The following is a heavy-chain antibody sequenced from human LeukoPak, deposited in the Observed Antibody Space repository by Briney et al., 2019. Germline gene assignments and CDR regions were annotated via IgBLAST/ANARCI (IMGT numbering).Heavy chain of an antibody. CDR2: MSTSSSYI. Sequence: PGGSLRLSCAASAFTFTSDSMNWVRQAPGRGLEWVSSMSTSSSYINYANSVKDRLTISRDTAKHSLCMQMTSQIANHTAVTYCARDDLRITMIVRALGYFQHWGQGTLVTVSS. CDR1: AFTFTSDS. V-gene: IGHV3-21*01. D-gene: IGHD3-22*01. CDR3: ARDDLRITMIVRALGYFQH. J-gene: IGHJ1*01.